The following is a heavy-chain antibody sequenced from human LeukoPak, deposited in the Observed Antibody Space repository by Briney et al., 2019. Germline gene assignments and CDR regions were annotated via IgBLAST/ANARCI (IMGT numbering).Heavy chain of an antibody. J-gene: IGHJ4*02. D-gene: IGHD3-22*01. Sequence: AETLSLTCTVSGGSISSSSYYWGWIRQPPGKWLEWIGSIYYSGSTYYNPSLKSRVTISVDTSKNQFSLKLSSVTAADTAVYYCARDPGYDTSGYYYVGFDYWGQGTLVTVSS. V-gene: IGHV4-39*02. CDR2: IYYSGST. CDR3: ARDPGYDTSGYYYVGFDY. CDR1: GGSISSSSYY.